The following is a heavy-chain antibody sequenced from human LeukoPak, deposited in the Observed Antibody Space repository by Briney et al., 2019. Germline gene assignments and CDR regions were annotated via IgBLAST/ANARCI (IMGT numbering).Heavy chain of an antibody. CDR1: GLAFSAYK. Sequence: GGSLRLSCAASGLAFSAYKMHWVRQAPRKGLVWVSRISTDGYTTDYADSVKGRFIISRDNAKNTLSLQMNSLRAEDTAVFYCVRVACSSMTSCATVDYWGQGTLVTVSS. D-gene: IGHD2-2*01. J-gene: IGHJ4*02. V-gene: IGHV3-74*01. CDR2: ISTDGYTT. CDR3: VRVACSSMTSCATVDY.